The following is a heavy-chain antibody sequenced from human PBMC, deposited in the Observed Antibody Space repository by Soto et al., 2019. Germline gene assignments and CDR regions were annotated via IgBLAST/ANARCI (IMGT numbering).Heavy chain of an antibody. CDR3: ARDVAAAAGYDAFDI. J-gene: IGHJ3*02. CDR1: GFTFSSYW. V-gene: IGHV3-74*01. CDR2: INSDGSST. D-gene: IGHD6-13*01. Sequence: GGSLRLSCAASGFTFSSYWMHWVRQAPGKGLVWVSRINSDGSSTSYADSVKGRFTISRDNAKNTLYLQMNSLRAEDTAVYYCARDVAAAAGYDAFDIWGQGTMVTVSS.